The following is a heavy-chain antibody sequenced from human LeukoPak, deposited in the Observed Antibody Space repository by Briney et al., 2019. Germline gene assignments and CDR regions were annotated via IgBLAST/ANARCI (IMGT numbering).Heavy chain of an antibody. CDR1: GYSISSGYY. CDR3: ARDPPGYSSSWSEDY. J-gene: IGHJ4*02. D-gene: IGHD6-13*01. V-gene: IGHV4-38-2*02. Sequence: SETLSLTCTVSGYSISSGYYWGWIRQPPGKGLEWIGSIYHSGSTYYNPSLKSRVTISVDTSKNQFSLKLSSVTAADTAVYYCARDPPGYSSSWSEDYWGQGTLVTVSS. CDR2: IYHSGST.